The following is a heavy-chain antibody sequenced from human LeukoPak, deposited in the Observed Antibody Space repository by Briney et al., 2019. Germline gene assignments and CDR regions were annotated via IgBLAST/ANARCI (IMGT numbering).Heavy chain of an antibody. CDR3: ARGKGITIFGVVISPDYYFDY. Sequence: ASVKVSCKASGGTFSSYAISWVRQAPGQGLEWMGGVIPIFGTANYAQKFQGRVTITRNTSISTAYMELSSLRSEDTAVYYCARGKGITIFGVVISPDYYFDYWGQGTLVTVSS. CDR2: VIPIFGTA. D-gene: IGHD3-3*01. CDR1: GGTFSSYA. V-gene: IGHV1-69*05. J-gene: IGHJ4*02.